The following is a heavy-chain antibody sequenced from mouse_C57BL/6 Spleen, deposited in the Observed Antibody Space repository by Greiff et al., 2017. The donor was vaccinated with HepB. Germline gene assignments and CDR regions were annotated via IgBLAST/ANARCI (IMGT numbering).Heavy chain of an antibody. CDR1: GYTFTSYW. V-gene: IGHV1-61*01. J-gene: IGHJ2*01. D-gene: IGHD1-1*01. CDR2: IYPSDSET. CDR3: ARRIYYCGSPYYFDD. Sequence: QVQLQQPGAELVRPGSSVKLSCKASGYTFTSYWMDWVKQRPGQGLEWIGNIYPSDSETHYNQKFKDKATLTVDKSSSTAYMQLSSLTSEDSAVYYCARRIYYCGSPYYFDDWGQGTTLTVSS.